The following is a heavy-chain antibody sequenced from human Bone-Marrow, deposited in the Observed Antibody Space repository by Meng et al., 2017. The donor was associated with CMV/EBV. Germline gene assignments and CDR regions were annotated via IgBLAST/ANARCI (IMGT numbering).Heavy chain of an antibody. Sequence: QGELVQSGAEVEKPGFSVKVVCKASGGTFSSYAISWVRQAPGQGLEWMGGIIPIFGTANYAQKFQGRVTITADESTSTAYMELSSLRSEDTAVYYCAWGGRWYRFDYWGQGTLVTVSS. CDR2: IIPIFGTA. CDR1: GGTFSSYA. V-gene: IGHV1-69*01. J-gene: IGHJ4*02. D-gene: IGHD3-16*01. CDR3: AWGGRWYRFDY.